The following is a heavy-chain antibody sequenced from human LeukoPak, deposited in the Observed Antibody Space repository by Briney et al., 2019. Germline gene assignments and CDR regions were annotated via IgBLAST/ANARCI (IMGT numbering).Heavy chain of an antibody. CDR2: INHSGGT. J-gene: IGHJ4*02. D-gene: IGHD3-3*01. Sequence: SETLSLTCAVYGGSFSGYYWSWIRQPPGKGLEWIGEINHSGGTNYNPSLKSRVTISVDTSKHQFSLKLSSVTAADTAVYYCARPTFTIFGVVKGGYYFDYWGQGTLVTVSS. CDR3: ARPTFTIFGVVKGGYYFDY. CDR1: GGSFSGYY. V-gene: IGHV4-34*01.